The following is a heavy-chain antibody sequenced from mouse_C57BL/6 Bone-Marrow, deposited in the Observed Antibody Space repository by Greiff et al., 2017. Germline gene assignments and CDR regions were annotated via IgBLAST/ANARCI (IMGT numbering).Heavy chain of an antibody. J-gene: IGHJ2*01. V-gene: IGHV1-82*01. CDR2: IYPGDGDT. CDR1: GYAFSSYW. D-gene: IGHD1-1*01. CDR3: ARGYYYGSSYGY. Sequence: QVQLKQSGPELVKPGASVKISCKASGYAFSSYWMNWVKQRPGKGLEWIGRIYPGDGDTNYNGKFKGKATLTADKSSSTAYMQLSSLTSEDSAVYFCARGYYYGSSYGYWGQGTTLTVSS.